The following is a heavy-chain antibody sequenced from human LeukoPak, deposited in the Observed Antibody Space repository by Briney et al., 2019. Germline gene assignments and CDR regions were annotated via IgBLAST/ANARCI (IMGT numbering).Heavy chain of an antibody. CDR3: ARDWSEYQLLKYNWFDP. CDR1: GGSISTYY. D-gene: IGHD2-2*01. CDR2: IYYSGST. J-gene: IGHJ5*02. V-gene: IGHV4-59*12. Sequence: SETLSLTCTVSGGSISTYYWSWIRQPPGKGLEWIGYIYYSGSTNYSPSLQSRVTISVDTSRNQFSLRLSSVTAADTAVYYCARDWSEYQLLKYNWFDPWGQGTLVTVSS.